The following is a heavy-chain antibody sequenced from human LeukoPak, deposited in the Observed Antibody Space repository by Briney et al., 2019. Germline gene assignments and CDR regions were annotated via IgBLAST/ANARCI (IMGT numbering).Heavy chain of an antibody. V-gene: IGHV3-21*01. CDR1: GFTFSSYS. J-gene: IGHJ4*02. CDR3: AKDRSTISRRTYFDY. CDR2: ISSSSSYI. D-gene: IGHD3-9*01. Sequence: PGGSLRLSCAASGFTFSSYSMNWVRQAPGKGLEWVSSISSSSSYIYYADSVKGRFTISRDNAKNSLYLQMNSLRAEDTAVYYCAKDRSTISRRTYFDYWGQGTLVTVSS.